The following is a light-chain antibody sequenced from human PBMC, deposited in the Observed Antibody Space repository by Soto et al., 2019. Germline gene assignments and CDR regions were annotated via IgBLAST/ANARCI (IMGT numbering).Light chain of an antibody. CDR2: LNSDGSH. CDR3: QTWGTGYRV. CDR1: SGHSTYA. V-gene: IGLV4-69*02. J-gene: IGLJ3*02. Sequence: QSVLTQSPSASASLGASVKLTCTLSSGHSTYAIAWHQRQPDKGPRYLMNLNSDGSHSKGGGIPDRFSGSSSGAERYLTISSLQSDDEADYYCQTWGTGYRVFGRGTKLTVL.